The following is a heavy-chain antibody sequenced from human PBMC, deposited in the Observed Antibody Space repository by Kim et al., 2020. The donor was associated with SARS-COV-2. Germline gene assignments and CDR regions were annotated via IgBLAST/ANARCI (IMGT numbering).Heavy chain of an antibody. J-gene: IGHJ4*02. CDR1: GGSFSGYY. D-gene: IGHD6-6*01. CDR2: INHSGST. CDR3: ARARKPTLSIAARRVYYFDY. Sequence: SETLSLTCAVYGGSFSGYYWSSIRQPPGKGLEWIGEINHSGSTNYNPSLKSRVTISVDTSKNQFSLKLSSVTAADTAVYYCARARKPTLSIAARRVYYFDYWGQGTLVTVSS. V-gene: IGHV4-34*01.